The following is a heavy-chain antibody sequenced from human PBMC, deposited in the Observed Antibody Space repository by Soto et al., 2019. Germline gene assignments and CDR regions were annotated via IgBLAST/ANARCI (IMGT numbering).Heavy chain of an antibody. V-gene: IGHV4-31*03. J-gene: IGHJ5*02. D-gene: IGHD6-19*01. CDR3: ASERSTGSSYKNYFDP. CDR1: GDSIISGGYY. Sequence: SETLSLTCTVSGDSIISGGYYWSWIRQHPEKGLDWVGYIHHNGNAYSNPSLESRVTMSVETPKNQFFLNLTSVTAADTAVYYRASERSTGSSYKNYFDPWGQGTPVTVSS. CDR2: IHHNGNA.